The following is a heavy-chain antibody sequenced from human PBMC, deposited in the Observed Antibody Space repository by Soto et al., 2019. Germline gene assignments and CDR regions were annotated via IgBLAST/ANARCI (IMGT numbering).Heavy chain of an antibody. CDR3: AREGNLGRWLQPLDF. CDR1: GGSISSYY. D-gene: IGHD5-12*01. V-gene: IGHV4-59*01. J-gene: IGHJ4*02. CDR2: IYYSGST. Sequence: PSETLSLTCTVSGGSISSYYWSWIRQPPGKGLEWIGYIYYSGSTKYNPSLRSRVSMSVDTPKNQFSLRLISVTAADTAKYFCAREGNLGRWLQPLDFWGQGTLVTVSS.